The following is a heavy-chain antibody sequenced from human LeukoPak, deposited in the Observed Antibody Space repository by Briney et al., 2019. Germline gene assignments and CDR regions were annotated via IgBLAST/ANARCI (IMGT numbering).Heavy chain of an antibody. J-gene: IGHJ5*02. CDR3: ARDRRLVGDSNWFDP. D-gene: IGHD2-21*02. V-gene: IGHV4-59*01. CDR1: GGSISSYY. CDR2: IYYSGST. Sequence: PSETLSLTCTVSGGSISSYYWSWIRQPPRKGLEWIGYIYYSGSTNYNPSLKSRVTISVDTSKNQFSLKLSSVTAADTAVYYCARDRRLVGDSNWFDPWGQGTLVTVSS.